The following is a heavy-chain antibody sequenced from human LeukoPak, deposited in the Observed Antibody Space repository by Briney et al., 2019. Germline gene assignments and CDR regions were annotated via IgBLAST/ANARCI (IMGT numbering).Heavy chain of an antibody. J-gene: IGHJ3*02. V-gene: IGHV3-23*01. CDR1: GFTFSSYA. CDR3: AKGREWEPRRGAFDI. Sequence: GGSLRLSCAASGFTFSSYALSWVRQAPGKGLEWVSGITDSGTGTYYADSVKGRFTISRDNSKNTLYLQMNSLRAEDTAVYYCAKGREWEPRRGAFDIWGQGTMVTVSS. D-gene: IGHD1-26*01. CDR2: ITDSGTGT.